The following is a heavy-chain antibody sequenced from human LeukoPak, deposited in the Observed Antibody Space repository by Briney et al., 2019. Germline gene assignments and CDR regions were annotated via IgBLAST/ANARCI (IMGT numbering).Heavy chain of an antibody. CDR1: GGSISSDNW. J-gene: IGHJ1*01. V-gene: IGHV4-4*02. CDR2: IYHSGST. CDR3: ATNGWYCLDH. Sequence: SETLSLTCAVSGGSISSDNWWSWVRQPPGKGLEWIGEIYHSGSTNYNPSLQSRVTISVDKSNNHFSLRLTSVTAADMAVYYCATNGWYCLDHWGQGALVTVSS. D-gene: IGHD6-19*01.